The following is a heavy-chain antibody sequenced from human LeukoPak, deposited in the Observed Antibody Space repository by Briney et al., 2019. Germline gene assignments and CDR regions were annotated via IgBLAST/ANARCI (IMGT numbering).Heavy chain of an antibody. Sequence: ASVKVSCKASGYTFTGYCIHWVRQAPGQGLEWMGWINPSSGGANYAQKFQGWVTMARDTSITTAFMELSRLRSDDTAVYYCAREVGATPGYYYYYMDVWGKGTTVTVSS. CDR2: INPSSGGA. CDR3: AREVGATPGYYYYYMDV. J-gene: IGHJ6*03. CDR1: GYTFTGYC. V-gene: IGHV1-2*04. D-gene: IGHD1-26*01.